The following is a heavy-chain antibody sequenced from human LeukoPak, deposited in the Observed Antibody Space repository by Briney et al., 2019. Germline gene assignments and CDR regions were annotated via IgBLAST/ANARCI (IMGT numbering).Heavy chain of an antibody. Sequence: GGSLRLSCAASRFTFSTYAMSWVRQAPGKGLEGVSAISGSGGRTYYADSVKGRFTISRDNSKNTLYLQMNSLRADDTAVYYCAREKTASGFFDYWGQGTLVTVSS. D-gene: IGHD3-22*01. V-gene: IGHV3-23*01. J-gene: IGHJ4*02. CDR3: AREKTASGFFDY. CDR2: ISGSGGRT. CDR1: RFTFSTYA.